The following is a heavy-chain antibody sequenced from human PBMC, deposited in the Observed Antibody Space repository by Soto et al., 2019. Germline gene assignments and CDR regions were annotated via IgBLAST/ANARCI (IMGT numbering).Heavy chain of an antibody. CDR2: SRNKANSYTT. CDR1: GFTFSDHY. CDR3: IRPKTGTTRGFDY. Sequence: EVQLVESGGGLVQPGGSLRLSCAVSGFTFSDHYMDWVRQAPGKGLEWVGRSRNKANSYTTEYAASVKGRFTISRDDSENSLYLQMDSLKTEDTAVYFCIRPKTGTTRGFDYWGQGTLVTVSS. D-gene: IGHD1-1*01. J-gene: IGHJ4*02. V-gene: IGHV3-72*01.